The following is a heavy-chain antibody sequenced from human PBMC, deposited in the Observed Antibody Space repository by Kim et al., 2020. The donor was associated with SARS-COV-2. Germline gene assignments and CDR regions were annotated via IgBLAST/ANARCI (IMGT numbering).Heavy chain of an antibody. CDR1: GGSISSNSYY. J-gene: IGHJ6*02. Sequence: SETLSLTCTVSGGSISSNSYYWGWIRQPPGKGLEWIGSIYYSGSTYYNPSLKSRVTISVDTSKNQFSLKLSSVTAADTAVYYCARDPVITMIVVAQGYYYGMDAWGHGPTVTVSS. CDR3: ARDPVITMIVVAQGYYYGMDA. CDR2: IYYSGST. D-gene: IGHD3-22*01. V-gene: IGHV4-39*01.